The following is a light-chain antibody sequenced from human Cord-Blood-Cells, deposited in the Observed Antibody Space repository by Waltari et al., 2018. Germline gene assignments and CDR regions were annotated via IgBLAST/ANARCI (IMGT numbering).Light chain of an antibody. V-gene: IGLV2-23*02. CDR1: SSDVGRYNL. Sequence: QSALTQPASVSGSPGQSITISCTGTSSDVGRYNLVSWYQPNPGKAPKLMIHEVSKRPSGCSNRFSGSKSGNTASLTISGLQAEDEADYYCCSYAGSSTFYVVFGGGTKLTVL. CDR3: CSYAGSSTFYVV. J-gene: IGLJ2*01. CDR2: EVS.